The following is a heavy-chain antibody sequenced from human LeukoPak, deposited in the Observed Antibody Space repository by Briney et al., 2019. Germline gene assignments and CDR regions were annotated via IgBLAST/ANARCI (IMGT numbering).Heavy chain of an antibody. CDR3: ARGEGYYYFDY. Sequence: SETLSLTCAVYGGSFSGYYWSWIRQPPGKGLEWTGEINHSGSTNYNPSLKSRVTISVDTSKNQFSLKLSSVTAADTAVYYCARGEGYYYFDYWGQGTLVTVSS. CDR2: INHSGST. J-gene: IGHJ4*02. V-gene: IGHV4-34*01. D-gene: IGHD2-15*01. CDR1: GGSFSGYY.